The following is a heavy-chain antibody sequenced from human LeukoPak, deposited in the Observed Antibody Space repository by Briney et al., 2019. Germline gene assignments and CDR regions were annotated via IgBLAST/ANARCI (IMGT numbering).Heavy chain of an antibody. CDR3: ARATLDFWSGYYTNYYYYMDV. CDR2: MNPNSGNT. Sequence: GASVKVSCKASGYTFTSYDINWVRQATGQGLEWMGWMNPNSGNTGYAQKFQGRVTMTRNTSISTAYMELSSLRSEDTAVYYCARATLDFWSGYYTNYYYYMDVWGKGTTVTVSS. CDR1: GYTFTSYD. D-gene: IGHD3-3*01. J-gene: IGHJ6*03. V-gene: IGHV1-8*01.